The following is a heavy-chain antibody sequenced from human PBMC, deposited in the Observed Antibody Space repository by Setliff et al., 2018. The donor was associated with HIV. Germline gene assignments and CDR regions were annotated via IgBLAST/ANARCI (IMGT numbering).Heavy chain of an antibody. D-gene: IGHD2-2*01. CDR2: IKKSSDGGKT. CDR3: ATDNGPSYSMDY. CDR1: GFTFNNAW. Sequence: GSLRLSCVASGFTFNNAWMNWVRQAPGKGLEWLGRIKKSSDGGKTDDASPVKGRFTISRDDSKNTLYLQMNSLKIEDTAVYFCATDNGPSYSMDYWGQGTLVTVSS. J-gene: IGHJ4*02. V-gene: IGHV3-15*01.